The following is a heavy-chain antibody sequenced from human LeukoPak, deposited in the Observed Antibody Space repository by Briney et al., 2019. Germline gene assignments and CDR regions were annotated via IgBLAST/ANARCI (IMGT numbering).Heavy chain of an antibody. CDR1: GFTFSSFG. Sequence: GGSLRLSCAASGFTFSSFGMHWVRQAPGKGLEWVAVIWYDASNKYYADSVKGRFTISRDNSKNTLYLQMNSLRDDDTAVYYCARGRPGAFDIWGQGTMVTVSS. J-gene: IGHJ3*02. V-gene: IGHV3-33*01. CDR3: ARGRPGAFDI. CDR2: IWYDASNK.